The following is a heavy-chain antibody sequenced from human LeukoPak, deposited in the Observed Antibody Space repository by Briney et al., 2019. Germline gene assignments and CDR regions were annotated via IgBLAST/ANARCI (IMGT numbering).Heavy chain of an antibody. CDR2: VYHNGLT. V-gene: IGHV4-4*09. D-gene: IGHD2-15*01. J-gene: IGHJ4*02. CDR3: ARYCNDGTCFSKALDY. CDR1: GGSINNYY. Sequence: SETLSLTCTVSGGSINNYYWSWIRQPPGGGLEWIGYVYHNGLTRYNPSLNSRVTISVDTSKNQFSLKVNSVTAADTAIYYCARYCNDGTCFSKALDYWGQGTLATVSS.